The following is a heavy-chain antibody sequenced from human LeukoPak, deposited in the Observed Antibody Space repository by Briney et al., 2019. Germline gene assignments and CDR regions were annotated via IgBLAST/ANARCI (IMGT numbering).Heavy chain of an antibody. CDR1: GGSISSGSYY. CDR3: ASASGYFDY. V-gene: IGHV4-61*02. Sequence: KPSETLSLTCTVSGGSISSGSYYWSWIRQPAGKGLEWIGRIYTSGSTNYNPSLKSRVTISVDTSKNQFSLKLSSVTAADTAVYYCASASGYFDYWGQGTLVTVSS. CDR2: IYTSGST. J-gene: IGHJ4*02.